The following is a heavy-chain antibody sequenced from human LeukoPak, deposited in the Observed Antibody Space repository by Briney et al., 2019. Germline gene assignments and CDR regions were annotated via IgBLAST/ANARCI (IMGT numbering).Heavy chain of an antibody. J-gene: IGHJ4*02. D-gene: IGHD3-16*01. CDR1: GGSISSYY. CDR3: AREGGPMTSFDY. Sequence: PSETLSFTCTVSGGSISSYYWTWIRQPPGKGLEWIGYIYYSGSTNYNPSLKSRVTISVDTSKNHFSLKLSSVTAADTAVYYCAREGGPMTSFDYWGQGTLVTVSS. CDR2: IYYSGST. V-gene: IGHV4-59*01.